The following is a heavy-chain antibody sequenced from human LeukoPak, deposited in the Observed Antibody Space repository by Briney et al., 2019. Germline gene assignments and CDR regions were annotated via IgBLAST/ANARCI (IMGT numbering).Heavy chain of an antibody. V-gene: IGHV4-59*01. CDR1: GGSISSYY. J-gene: IGHJ5*02. Sequence: PSETLSLTCTVSGGSISSYYWSWIRQPPGKGLEWIGYIYYSGSTNYNPSLKSRVTISVDTSKNQFSLKLSSVTAADTAVYYCASRKQQLIPFDPWGQGTLVTVSS. D-gene: IGHD6-13*01. CDR2: IYYSGST. CDR3: ASRKQQLIPFDP.